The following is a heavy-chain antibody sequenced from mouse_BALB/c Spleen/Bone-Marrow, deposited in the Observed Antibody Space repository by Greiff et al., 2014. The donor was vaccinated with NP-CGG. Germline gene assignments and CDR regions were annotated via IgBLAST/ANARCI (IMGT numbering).Heavy chain of an antibody. D-gene: IGHD1-1*01. CDR2: IWAGGST. CDR1: GFSLTSYG. Sequence: VQRVESGPGLVAPSQSLSITCTVSGFSLTSYGVYWARQPPGKGLEWLGVIWAGGSTNYNSALMSRLSISKDNSKSQVFLKMNSLQTEDTAMYYCARVYGSSYDPYYYAMDYWGQGTSVTVSS. J-gene: IGHJ4*01. CDR3: ARVYGSSYDPYYYAMDY. V-gene: IGHV2-9*02.